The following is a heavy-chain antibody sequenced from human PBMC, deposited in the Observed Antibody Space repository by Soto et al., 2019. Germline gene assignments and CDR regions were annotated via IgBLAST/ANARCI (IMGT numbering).Heavy chain of an antibody. CDR3: ARRGENSYYYYGMAV. V-gene: IGHV5-51*01. J-gene: IGHJ6*04. CDR1: GYSFTSYW. Sequence: GESLKISCKGSGYSFTSYWIGWVRQMPGKGLEWMGIIYPGDSDTRYSPSFQGQVTISADKSISTAYLQWSSLKASDTAMYDCARRGENSYYYYGMAVWGKGTTVTVSS. CDR2: IYPGDSDT. D-gene: IGHD3-10*01.